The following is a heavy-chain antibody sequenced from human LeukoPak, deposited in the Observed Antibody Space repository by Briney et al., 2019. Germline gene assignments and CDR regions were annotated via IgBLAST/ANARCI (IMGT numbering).Heavy chain of an antibody. CDR1: GFTFSSYE. V-gene: IGHV3-48*03. D-gene: IGHD3-22*01. CDR2: ISSSGSTI. Sequence: GGSLRLSCAASGFTFSSYEMNWVRQAPGKGLEWVSYISSSGSTIYYADSVKGRFTISRDNAKNSLYLQMNSLRAEDTAVYYCAREGGFLGYYDSSGYSHFDYWGQGTLVTVSS. CDR3: AREGGFLGYYDSSGYSHFDY. J-gene: IGHJ4*02.